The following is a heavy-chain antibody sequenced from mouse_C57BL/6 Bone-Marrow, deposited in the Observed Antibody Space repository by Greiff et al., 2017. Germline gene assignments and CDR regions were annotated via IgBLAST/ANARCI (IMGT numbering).Heavy chain of an antibody. Sequence: VQLQESGAELARPGASVKLSCKASGYTFTSYGISWVKQRTGQGLEWIGVIYPRSGNTYYNEKFKGKATLTADKSSSTAYMELRSLTSEDSAFYFCAKQAYYFDYWGQGNTLTVSS. D-gene: IGHD3-2*02. V-gene: IGHV1-81*01. CDR1: GYTFTSYG. J-gene: IGHJ2*01. CDR2: IYPRSGNT. CDR3: AKQAYYFDY.